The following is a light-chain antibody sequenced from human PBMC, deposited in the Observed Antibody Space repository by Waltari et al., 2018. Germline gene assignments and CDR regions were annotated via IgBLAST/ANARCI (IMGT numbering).Light chain of an antibody. J-gene: IGLJ2*01. CDR3: CSCAGVTPYVL. Sequence: QSALTQPASVSGSPGQSITIPCAGSRSDVGTYDLVSWYQQHPGKAPKLIIYEVTTRPSGVPDRFSGSKSGNTASLTISGLQAADEADYYCCSCAGVTPYVLFGGGTKVTVL. V-gene: IGLV2-23*02. CDR2: EVT. CDR1: RSDVGTYDL.